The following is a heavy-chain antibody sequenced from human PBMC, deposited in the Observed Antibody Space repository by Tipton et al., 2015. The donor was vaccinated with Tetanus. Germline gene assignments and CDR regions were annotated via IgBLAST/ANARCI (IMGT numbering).Heavy chain of an antibody. V-gene: IGHV4-31*03. CDR1: GGSVNSDDYY. Sequence: GLVKPSETLSLTCTVSGGSVNSDDYYWTWIRQHPGKGLDWIGYIFRTGGADYNPSLKSRATISIDTSKNQFSLKLSSVTAADTAVYYCARVDDSVWGSPFDPWGQGVLVTVSS. CDR3: ARVDDSVWGSPFDP. CDR2: IFRTGGA. D-gene: IGHD3-16*01. J-gene: IGHJ5*02.